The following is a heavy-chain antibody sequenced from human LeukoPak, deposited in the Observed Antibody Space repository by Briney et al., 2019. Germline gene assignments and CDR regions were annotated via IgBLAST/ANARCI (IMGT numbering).Heavy chain of an antibody. V-gene: IGHV3-74*01. J-gene: IGHJ4*02. CDR3: TRGASGYGNFDY. CDR1: GFSVGGYW. CDR2: INSDGSSI. Sequence: QPGGSLRLSCAASGFSVGGYWVHWVRQGPGVGLVWVSRINSDGSSISYAGSVKGRFSISRDNAKNTLYLQMNSLRAEDTAVYYCTRGASGYGNFDYWGQGTLVTVSS. D-gene: IGHD5-12*01.